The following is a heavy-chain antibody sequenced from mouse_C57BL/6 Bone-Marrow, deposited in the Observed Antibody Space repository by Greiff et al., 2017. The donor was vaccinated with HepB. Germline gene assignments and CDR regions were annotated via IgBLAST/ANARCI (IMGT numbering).Heavy chain of an antibody. CDR1: GYSFTDYN. CDR3: ARFIYYGSLYYFYY. CDR2: INPNYGTT. Sequence: VQLKQSGPELVKPGASVKISCKASGYSFTDYNMNWVKQSNGKSLEWIGVINPNYGTTSYNQKFKGKATLTVDQSSSTAYMQLNSLTAEDSAVYYCARFIYYGSLYYFYYWGQGTTLTVSS. V-gene: IGHV1-39*01. J-gene: IGHJ2*01. D-gene: IGHD1-1*01.